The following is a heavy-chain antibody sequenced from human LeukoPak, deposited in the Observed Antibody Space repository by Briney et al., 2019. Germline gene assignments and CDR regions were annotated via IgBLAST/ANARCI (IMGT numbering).Heavy chain of an antibody. J-gene: IGHJ6*02. D-gene: IGHD1-26*01. Sequence: SETLSLTCAVYGGSFSGYYWSWIRQPPGKGLEWIGEVNHSGSTNYNPSLKSRVTISVNTSKNQFSLKLSSVTAADTAVYYCARWELPSSYYYGMDVWGQGTTVTVSS. V-gene: IGHV4-34*01. CDR2: VNHSGST. CDR1: GGSFSGYY. CDR3: ARWELPSSYYYGMDV.